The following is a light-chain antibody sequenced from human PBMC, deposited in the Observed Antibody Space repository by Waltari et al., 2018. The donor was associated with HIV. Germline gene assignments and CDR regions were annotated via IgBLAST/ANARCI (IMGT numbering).Light chain of an antibody. CDR3: LLSYSGASGV. J-gene: IGLJ2*01. V-gene: IGLV7-46*01. Sequence: QAVVTQEPSLTVSPGGTVTLTCGSSTGAVTSGHYPYWFQQKPGQAPTTLIFDTSHKHPGTPARFSGSLLGGKASLTLSGAQPEDEAEYYCLLSYSGASGVFGGGTKVTVL. CDR1: TGAVTSGHY. CDR2: DTS.